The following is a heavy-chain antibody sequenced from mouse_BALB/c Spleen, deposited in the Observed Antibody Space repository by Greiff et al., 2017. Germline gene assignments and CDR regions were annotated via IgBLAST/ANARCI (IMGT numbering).Heavy chain of an antibody. J-gene: IGHJ3*01. V-gene: IGHV2-2*02. CDR3: ARILYYYGSSYGDY. CDR1: GFSLNSYG. Sequence: VQLQQSGPGLVQPSQSLSITCTVSGFSLNSYGVHWVRQSPGKGLEWLGVIWSGGSTDYNAAFISRLSISKDNSKSQVFFKMNSLQANDTAIYYCARILYYYGSSYGDYWGQGTLVTVSA. D-gene: IGHD1-1*01. CDR2: IWSGGST.